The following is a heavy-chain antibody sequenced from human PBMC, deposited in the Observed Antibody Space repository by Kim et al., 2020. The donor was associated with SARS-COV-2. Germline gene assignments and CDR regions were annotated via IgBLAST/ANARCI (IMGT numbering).Heavy chain of an antibody. Sequence: ASVKVSCKASGYTFTSYGISWVRQAPGQGLEWMGWISAYNGNTNYAQKLQGRVTMTTDTSTSTAYMELRSLRSDDTAVYYCAREPGYCSGGSCLLDYGMDVWGQGTTVTVSS. J-gene: IGHJ6*02. CDR3: AREPGYCSGGSCLLDYGMDV. CDR1: GYTFTSYG. CDR2: ISAYNGNT. D-gene: IGHD2-15*01. V-gene: IGHV1-18*01.